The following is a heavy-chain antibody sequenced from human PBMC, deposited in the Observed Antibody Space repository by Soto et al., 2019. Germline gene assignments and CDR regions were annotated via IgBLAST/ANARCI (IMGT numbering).Heavy chain of an antibody. CDR3: VKDGGAVKYNYYIRGDS. V-gene: IGHV3-30*18. CDR1: GVDFSNYG. J-gene: IGHJ4*02. D-gene: IGHD3-16*01. CDR2: ISSDGTKK. Sequence: QVRLVESGGHMIHPGRSLRLSCVVSGVDFSNYGIHWVRQAPGEGLEWVAVISSDGTKKSYIDSVKGRFNISRDNSRSTVFLQMNSLRREDTAMYYCVKDGGAVKYNYYIRGDSWGQGTQVTVSS.